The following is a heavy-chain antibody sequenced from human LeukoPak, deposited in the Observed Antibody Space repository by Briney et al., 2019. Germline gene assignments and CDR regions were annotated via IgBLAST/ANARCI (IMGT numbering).Heavy chain of an antibody. J-gene: IGHJ6*02. V-gene: IGHV3-48*03. CDR2: ISSSGSTI. D-gene: IGHD3-3*01. Sequence: PGGSLRLSCEASGFTFRSYAMNWVRQAPGKGLEWVSYISSSGSTIYYADSVKGRFTISRDNAKNSLYLQMNSLRAEDTAVYYCARGGGYDFWSGHYYYYGMDVWGPGTTVTVSS. CDR1: GFTFRSYA. CDR3: ARGGGYDFWSGHYYYYGMDV.